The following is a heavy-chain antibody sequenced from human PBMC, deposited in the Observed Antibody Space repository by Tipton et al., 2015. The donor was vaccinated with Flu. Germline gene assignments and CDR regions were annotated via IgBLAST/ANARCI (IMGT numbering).Heavy chain of an antibody. Sequence: QVQLVQSGAEVKKPGASVKVSCKASGYTFTSYDINWVRQATGQGLEWMGWMNPNSGNTGYAQKFQGRVTMTRNTSISTAYMELSSLRSEDTAVYYCARVKYRSSAHNPSPFDYWGQGTLVTVSS. D-gene: IGHD2-2*01. CDR2: MNPNSGNT. CDR3: ARVKYRSSAHNPSPFDY. CDR1: GYTFTSYD. J-gene: IGHJ4*02. V-gene: IGHV1-8*01.